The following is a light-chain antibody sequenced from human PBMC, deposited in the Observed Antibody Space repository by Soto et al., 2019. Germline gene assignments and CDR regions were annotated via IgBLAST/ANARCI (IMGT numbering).Light chain of an antibody. V-gene: IGLV2-14*01. CDR2: GVT. CDR3: SSYTSASTLLYL. CDR1: SSDVGGYNY. Sequence: QSVLTKPASVSGSPGQSITISCTGTSSDVGGYNYVSWYQQHPGIAPKLLIYGVTNRPSGVSTRFSGSKSGNTASLTISGLQAEDEADYHCSSYTSASTLLYLFGTGTKVTVL. J-gene: IGLJ1*01.